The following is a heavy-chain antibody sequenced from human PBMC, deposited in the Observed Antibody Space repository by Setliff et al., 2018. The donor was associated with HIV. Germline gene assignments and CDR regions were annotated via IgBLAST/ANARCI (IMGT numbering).Heavy chain of an antibody. CDR2: ISGSGDST. J-gene: IGHJ6*02. Sequence: PGGSLRLSCAPSGFTFGSYAMSWVRQAPGKGLEWVSVISGSGDSTFYADSLKGRFTISRDKSKNTRYLQMNSLRAEDTAVYYCAKTLPTLYPPHDYYFAMDVWGQGTTVTVSS. D-gene: IGHD2-15*01. CDR3: AKTLPTLYPPHDYYFAMDV. V-gene: IGHV3-23*01. CDR1: GFTFGSYA.